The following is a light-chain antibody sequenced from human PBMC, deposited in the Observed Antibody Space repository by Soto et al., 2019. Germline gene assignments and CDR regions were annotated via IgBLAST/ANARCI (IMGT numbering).Light chain of an antibody. Sequence: EIVMTQSPATLSVSPGERTTLSCRASQSVSSNLDWYQQKPGQAPRLLIYGASTMATGIPARFSGSGSGTEFTLTISSLQSEDFAVYYCQQYNDWPPWTYGHGTKVEIK. CDR3: QQYNDWPPWT. V-gene: IGKV3-15*01. J-gene: IGKJ1*01. CDR1: QSVSSN. CDR2: GAS.